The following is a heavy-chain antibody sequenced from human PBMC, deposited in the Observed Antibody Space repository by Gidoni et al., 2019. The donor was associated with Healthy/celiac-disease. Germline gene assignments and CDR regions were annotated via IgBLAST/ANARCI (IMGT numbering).Heavy chain of an antibody. CDR1: GGSISRSSSY. Sequence: QLQLQESGPGLVKPSETLSLTCTVSGGSISRSSSYWGWLRQPPGTGLEWIGSIYYSGSTYYNPSLKSRVTISVDTSKNQFSLKLSSVTAADTAVYYCASAPDDILTGYYYFDYWGQGTLVTVSS. CDR2: IYYSGST. CDR3: ASAPDDILTGYYYFDY. J-gene: IGHJ4*02. V-gene: IGHV4-39*01. D-gene: IGHD3-9*01.